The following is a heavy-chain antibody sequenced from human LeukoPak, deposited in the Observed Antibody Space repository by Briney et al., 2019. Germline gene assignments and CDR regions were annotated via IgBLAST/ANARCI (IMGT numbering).Heavy chain of an antibody. CDR1: GASIRSSTNW. CDR3: ARVPKATIFGVVIARGYYYYMDV. Sequence: SGTLSLTCAVSGASIRSSTNWWSWVRQPPGKGLEWIGEILHSGSTNYNPSLKSRVTMSADKSKNQFSLKLSSVTAADTAVYYCARVPKATIFGVVIARGYYYYMDVWGKGTTVTVSS. CDR2: ILHSGST. J-gene: IGHJ6*03. V-gene: IGHV4-4*02. D-gene: IGHD3-3*01.